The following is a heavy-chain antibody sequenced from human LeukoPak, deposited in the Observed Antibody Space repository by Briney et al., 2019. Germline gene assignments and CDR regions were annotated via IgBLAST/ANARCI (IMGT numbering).Heavy chain of an antibody. Sequence: GGSLRLSCAASGFTFSSYSMNWVRQAPGKGLEWVSSISSSSSYIYYADSVKGRFTISRDNAKNSLYLQMSSLRAEDTAVYYCARDLLRLGELPSCGYWGQGTLVTVSS. D-gene: IGHD3-16*02. CDR1: GFTFSSYS. CDR3: ARDLLRLGELPSCGY. CDR2: ISSSSSYI. V-gene: IGHV3-21*01. J-gene: IGHJ4*02.